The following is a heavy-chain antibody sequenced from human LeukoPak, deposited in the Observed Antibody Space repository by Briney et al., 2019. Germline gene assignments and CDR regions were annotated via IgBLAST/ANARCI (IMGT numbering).Heavy chain of an antibody. CDR1: GFTFSSYS. D-gene: IGHD2-2*01. V-gene: IGHV3-21*01. CDR3: ARRSSTTQEYYYYYGMNV. Sequence: GGSLRLSCAASGFTFSSYSMNWVRQAPGKGLEWVSSISSSSSYIYYADSVKGRFTISRDNAKNSLYLQMNSLRAEDTAVYYCARRSSTTQEYYYYYGMNVWGQGTTVTVSS. CDR2: ISSSSSYI. J-gene: IGHJ6*02.